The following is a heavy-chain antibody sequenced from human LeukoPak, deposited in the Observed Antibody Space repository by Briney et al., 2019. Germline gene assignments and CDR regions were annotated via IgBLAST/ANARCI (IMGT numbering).Heavy chain of an antibody. CDR3: ARHRPGIAVAGTMDV. Sequence: HPSETLSLTCTVSGGSISYYYWNWIRQPAGKGLEWIGRIYTSGRTYYNPSLKSRVSMSVDTSKNQFSLKLSSVTAADTAVYYCARHRPGIAVAGTMDVWGKGTTVTISS. V-gene: IGHV4-4*07. CDR1: GGSISYYY. D-gene: IGHD6-19*01. J-gene: IGHJ6*04. CDR2: IYTSGRT.